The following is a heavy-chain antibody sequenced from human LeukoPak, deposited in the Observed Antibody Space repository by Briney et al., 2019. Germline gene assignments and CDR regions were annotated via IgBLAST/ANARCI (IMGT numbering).Heavy chain of an antibody. CDR2: IRGSDGTT. J-gene: IGHJ3*02. CDR1: GFTFSTYA. D-gene: IGHD6-13*01. Sequence: PGGSLRLSCAASGFTFSTYAMSWVRQAPGKGLEWVSAIRGSDGTTYYADSVKGRFTISRDNSKNTLYLQMNTLRAEDTAVYYCAKNRYSSSWDLDAFNIWGQGTMVTVSS. V-gene: IGHV3-23*01. CDR3: AKNRYSSSWDLDAFNI.